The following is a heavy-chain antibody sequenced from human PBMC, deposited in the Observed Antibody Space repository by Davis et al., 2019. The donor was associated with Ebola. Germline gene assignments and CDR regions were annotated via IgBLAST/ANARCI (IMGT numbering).Heavy chain of an antibody. V-gene: IGHV3-21*01. J-gene: IGHJ6*03. CDR1: GFTFSSYS. CDR2: ISSSSYI. D-gene: IGHD2-2*01. CDR3: ARDVPVVPAATRYYYYYMDV. Sequence: GESLKISCAASGFTFSSYSMNWVRQAPGKGLEWVSSISSSSYIYYADSVKGRFTISRDNAKNSLYLQMNSLRAEDTAVYYCARDVPVVPAATRYYYYYMDVWGKGTTVTVSS.